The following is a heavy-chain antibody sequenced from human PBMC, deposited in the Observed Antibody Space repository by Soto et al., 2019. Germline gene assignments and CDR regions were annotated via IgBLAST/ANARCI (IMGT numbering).Heavy chain of an antibody. CDR2: VTADGGT. J-gene: IGHJ6*02. CDR3: AREDYYGMDV. V-gene: IGHV3-23*01. Sequence: AGGSLTLSCEVSGFTVSSHSMTWIRQAPGKGPEWVPTVTADGGTYYADSVKGRFAMSRDTSENTLYLQMNSLGAGDTAVYYCAREDYYGMDVWGQGTTVTVS. CDR1: GFTVSSHS.